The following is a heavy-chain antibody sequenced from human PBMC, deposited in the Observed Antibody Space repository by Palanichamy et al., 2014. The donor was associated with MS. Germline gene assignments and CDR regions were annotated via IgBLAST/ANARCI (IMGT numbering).Heavy chain of an antibody. CDR1: GDTLTEVS. V-gene: IGHV1-24*01. CDR3: AHANWELVSYYHYMDV. J-gene: IGHJ6*03. CDR2: FDPEEGEI. Sequence: QVQVVQSGAEVKKPGASVKVSCNVSGDTLTEVSVHWVRQAPGKGLEWMGGFDPEEGEIIYAQKFQGRVTMTEDISTDTAYMELSSLRPEDTAVYYCAHANWELVSYYHYMDVWGTGTTVTVSS. D-gene: IGHD1-26*01.